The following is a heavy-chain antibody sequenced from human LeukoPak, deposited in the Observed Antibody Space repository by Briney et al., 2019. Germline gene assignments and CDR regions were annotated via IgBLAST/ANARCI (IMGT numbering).Heavy chain of an antibody. J-gene: IGHJ6*02. CDR1: GRSISSYH. CDR2: IYYSGNT. CDR3: ASPGYDFWSGYYPSYGMDV. V-gene: IGHV4-59*08. Sequence: SETLSLTCTVSGRSISSYHWSWIRQPPGKGLEGIGYIYYSGNTNYNPSLKSRVTISVDTSKNQFSLKLSSVTAADTAVYYCASPGYDFWSGYYPSYGMDVWGQGTTVTVSS. D-gene: IGHD3-3*01.